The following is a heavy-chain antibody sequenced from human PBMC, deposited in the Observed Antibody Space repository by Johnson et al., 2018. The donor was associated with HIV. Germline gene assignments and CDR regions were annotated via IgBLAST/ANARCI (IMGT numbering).Heavy chain of an antibody. CDR2: VSYDGSNK. CDR3: AKGEAQEGWIQLWSYAFDF. J-gene: IGHJ3*01. D-gene: IGHD5-18*01. V-gene: IGHV3-30*04. Sequence: QVQLVESGGGVVQPGRSLRLSCAASRFTFNKYTMHWVRQAPGKGLEWVAVVSYDGSNKYYTDSVKGRFTISRDNSRNTLYLQMTKLRTEETAVYYCAKGEAQEGWIQLWSYAFDFWGRGTMVTVSS. CDR1: RFTFNKYT.